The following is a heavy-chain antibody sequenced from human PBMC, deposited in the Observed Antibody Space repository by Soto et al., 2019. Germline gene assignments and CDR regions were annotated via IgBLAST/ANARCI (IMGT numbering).Heavy chain of an antibody. Sequence: GGSLRLSCAASGFTFSSYSMNWVRQAPGKGLEWVSSISSSSSYIYYADSVKGRFTLSRDTAKNSLYLQMNSLRAEDTAVYYCARDLEYSSSSRHYYYYYYGMDVWGQGTTVIVS. J-gene: IGHJ6*02. CDR2: ISSSSSYI. CDR1: GFTFSSYS. D-gene: IGHD6-6*01. V-gene: IGHV3-21*01. CDR3: ARDLEYSSSSRHYYYYYYGMDV.